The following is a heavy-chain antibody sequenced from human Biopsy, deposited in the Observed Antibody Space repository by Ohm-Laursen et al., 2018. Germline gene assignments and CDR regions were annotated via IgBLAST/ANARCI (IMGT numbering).Heavy chain of an antibody. CDR2: ISYTGYT. D-gene: IGHD4-23*01. V-gene: IGHV4-59*11. CDR3: ARGSNDFGGLYFPR. Sequence: TLSLTCTVSSGSFTGHYWSWIRQPPGEGLEWIGHISYTGYTSYNASLKSRVTISVDTSRNHFSLRLSSLTAADTAVYYCARGSNDFGGLYFPRWGQGTLLTVSS. J-gene: IGHJ4*02. CDR1: SGSFTGHY.